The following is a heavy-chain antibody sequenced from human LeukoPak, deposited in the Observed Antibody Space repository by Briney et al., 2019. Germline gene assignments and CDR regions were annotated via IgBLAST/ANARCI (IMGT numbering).Heavy chain of an antibody. Sequence: ASVKVSCKASGYTFTSYGISWVRQAPGQGLEWMGWISAYNGNTNYAQKLQGRVTMTTDTSTSTAYMELRSLRSDDTAVYYCAREPLPYCSSTSCLGFGFDPWGQGTLVTVSS. D-gene: IGHD2-2*01. J-gene: IGHJ5*02. CDR2: ISAYNGNT. V-gene: IGHV1-18*01. CDR1: GYTFTSYG. CDR3: AREPLPYCSSTSCLGFGFDP.